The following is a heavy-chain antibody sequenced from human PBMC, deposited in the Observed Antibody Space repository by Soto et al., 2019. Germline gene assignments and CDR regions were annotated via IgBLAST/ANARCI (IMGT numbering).Heavy chain of an antibody. CDR2: IIPIFGTA. V-gene: IGHV1-69*13. D-gene: IGHD4-17*01. CDR1: GGTFSSYA. J-gene: IGHJ4*02. CDR3: ASDGPAHPASWRWLHLRSGYFDY. Sequence: ASVKVSCKASGGTFSSYAISWVRQAPGQGLEWMGGIIPIFGTANYAQKFQGRVTITADESTSTAYMELSSLRSEDTAVYYCASDGPAHPASWRWLHLRSGYFDYWGQGTLVTVSS.